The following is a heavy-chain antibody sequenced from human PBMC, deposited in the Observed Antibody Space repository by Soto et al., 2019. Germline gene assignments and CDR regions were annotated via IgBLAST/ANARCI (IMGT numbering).Heavy chain of an antibody. D-gene: IGHD2-15*01. V-gene: IGHV3-74*01. Sequence: EVQLVESGGGVVQPGESLRLSCAASGFTFSSYWMHWVRQAPGKGLVWVSRINSDGSSTSYAGSVKGRFTISRDNGKNTLYLQMNSLRAEDTAVYYCVRTSLVVAAATREDYWGQGTPVSVSS. CDR2: INSDGSST. CDR1: GFTFSSYW. CDR3: VRTSLVVAAATREDY. J-gene: IGHJ4*02.